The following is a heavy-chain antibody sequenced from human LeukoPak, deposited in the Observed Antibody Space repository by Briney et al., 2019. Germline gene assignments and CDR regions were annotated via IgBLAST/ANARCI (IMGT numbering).Heavy chain of an antibody. CDR1: GYTFTGYY. CDR2: INPNSGGT. V-gene: IGHV1-2*02. CDR3: ARAPYYYDSSGYYY. J-gene: IGHJ4*02. D-gene: IGHD3-22*01. Sequence: ASVKVSCKASGYTFTGYYMHWVRQALGQGLEWMGWINPNSGGTNYAQKFQGRVTMTRDTSISTAYMELSRLRSDDTAVYYCARAPYYYDSSGYYYWGQGTLVTVSS.